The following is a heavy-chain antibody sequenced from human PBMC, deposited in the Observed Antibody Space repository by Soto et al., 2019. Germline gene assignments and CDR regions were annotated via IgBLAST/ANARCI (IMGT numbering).Heavy chain of an antibody. J-gene: IGHJ6*01. CDR2: LNPSSDTT. CDR1: GYSFTRYY. CDR3: ARDHYDSGVFYGMDV. V-gene: IGHV1-46*01. D-gene: IGHD4-17*01. Sequence: ASVKVSCKACGYSFTRYYMHWVRQAPGQGLEWMGILNPSSDTTSYAEKFEGRVTVTRDTSTSTVYMDLSSLRSEDTAVYYCARDHYDSGVFYGMDVWGQGTPVTVSS.